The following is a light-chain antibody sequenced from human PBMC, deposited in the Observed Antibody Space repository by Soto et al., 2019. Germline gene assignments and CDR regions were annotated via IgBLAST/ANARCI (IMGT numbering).Light chain of an antibody. CDR1: QSVSSTY. CDR2: GAS. CDR3: QQYASSPRT. J-gene: IGKJ1*01. V-gene: IGKV3-20*01. Sequence: EMVLTQSPGTLSLSPGERATLSCRASQSVSSTYLAWYQQKPGQAPRLLIYGASSRATGIPDRFSGSWSGTDFTLTISRLEPEDCAVYYCQQYASSPRTFGQGTKVDIK.